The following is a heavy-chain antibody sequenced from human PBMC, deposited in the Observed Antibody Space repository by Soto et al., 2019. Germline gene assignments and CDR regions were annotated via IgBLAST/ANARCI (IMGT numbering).Heavy chain of an antibody. CDR3: ARDPPTGTTLDWADS. V-gene: IGHV3-21*01. CDR1: GFSFSSDS. CDR2: ISSSGSFM. J-gene: IGHJ4*02. D-gene: IGHD1-7*01. Sequence: GGSLRLSCAASGFSFSSDSMGWVRQAPGKGLEWVSSISSSGSFMNYADSVKGRFTISRDNAKNSLYLQMSGLKDEDTAVYYCARDPPTGTTLDWADSWGQGALVTVSS.